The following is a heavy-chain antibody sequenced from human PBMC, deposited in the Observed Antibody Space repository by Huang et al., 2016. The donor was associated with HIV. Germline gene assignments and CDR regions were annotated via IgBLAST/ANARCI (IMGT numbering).Heavy chain of an antibody. CDR1: GYTFTDSN. Sequence: QVQLVQSGAEVKNPGASVRVSCKASGYTFTDSNIHWVRQAPGQGIEWMGWINPKRGGTIYAQRFQGRSTRTRDTTISTVHMDLRRIQSVDTAVYFCARDWSFGSSTSPADWGQGTLVTVSS. D-gene: IGHD6-6*01. J-gene: IGHJ4*02. CDR2: INPKRGGT. V-gene: IGHV1-2*02. CDR3: ARDWSFGSSTSPAD.